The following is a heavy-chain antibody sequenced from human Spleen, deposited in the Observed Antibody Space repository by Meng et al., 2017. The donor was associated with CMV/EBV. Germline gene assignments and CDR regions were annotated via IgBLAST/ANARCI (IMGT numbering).Heavy chain of an antibody. D-gene: IGHD3-10*01. CDR3: ARVADTGCFDF. CDR1: GGSFSGYY. Sequence: SETLSLTCAVYGGSFSGYYWSWIRQPPGKGLGWIGYIYRSGITYYNPSLKSRLTMSVDTSKNQFSLRLKSVTAADTAVYYCARVADTGCFDFWGQGTLVTVSS. CDR2: IYRSGIT. V-gene: IGHV4-34*10. J-gene: IGHJ4*02.